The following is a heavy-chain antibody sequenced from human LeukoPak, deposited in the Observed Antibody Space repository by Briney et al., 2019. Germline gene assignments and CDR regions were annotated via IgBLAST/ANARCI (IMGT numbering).Heavy chain of an antibody. D-gene: IGHD2-2*01. CDR3: ARISSTRTNDAFDI. CDR1: GYTFTGYY. Sequence: ASVKVSCKASGYTFTGYYVHWVRQAPGQGLEWMGWTNPNSGGTNSAQKFQGRVTMTRDTSISTAYMELSRLRSDDTAVYYCARISSTRTNDAFDIWGQGTMVTVSS. J-gene: IGHJ3*02. V-gene: IGHV1-2*02. CDR2: TNPNSGGT.